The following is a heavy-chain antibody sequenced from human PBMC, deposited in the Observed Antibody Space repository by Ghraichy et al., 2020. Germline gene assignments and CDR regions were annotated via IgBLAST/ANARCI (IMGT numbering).Heavy chain of an antibody. J-gene: IGHJ4*02. D-gene: IGHD3-22*01. CDR1: GGSISSGGYS. V-gene: IGHV4-30-2*01. CDR2: IYHSGST. CDR3: ARGNYDSSGYYYLDY. Sequence: SQTLSLTFAVSGGSISSGGYSWSWIRQPPGKGLEWIGYIYHSGSTYYNPSLKSRVTISVDRSKNQFSLKLSSVTAADTAVYYCARGNYDSSGYYYLDYWGQGTLVTVSS.